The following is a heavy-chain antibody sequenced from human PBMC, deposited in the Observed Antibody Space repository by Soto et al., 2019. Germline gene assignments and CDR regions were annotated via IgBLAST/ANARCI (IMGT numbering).Heavy chain of an antibody. D-gene: IGHD6-13*01. CDR2: ISGSGGST. J-gene: IGHJ4*02. V-gene: IGHV3-23*01. CDR3: AKDWGPSSWSWTILDY. CDR1: GFTFSSYA. Sequence: VGSLRLSCAASGFTFSSYAMSWVRQAPGKGLEWVSAISGSGGSTYYADSVKGRFTISRDNSKNTLYLQMNSLRAEDTAVYYCAKDWGPSSWSWTILDYCGQRTLVTVSS.